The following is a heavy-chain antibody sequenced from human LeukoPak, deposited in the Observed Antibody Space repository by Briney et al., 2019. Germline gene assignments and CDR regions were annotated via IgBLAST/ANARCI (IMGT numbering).Heavy chain of an antibody. D-gene: IGHD3-16*02. J-gene: IGHJ4*02. CDR3: ARGSVIRVWGSYRYKELDY. V-gene: IGHV1-69*05. CDR1: GGTFSSYA. Sequence: SVKVSCKASGGTFSSYAISWVRQAPGQGLEWMGGIIPIFGTANYAQKFQGRVTITTDESTSTAYMELSSLRSEDTAVYYRARGSVIRVWGSYRYKELDYWGQGTLVTVSS. CDR2: IIPIFGTA.